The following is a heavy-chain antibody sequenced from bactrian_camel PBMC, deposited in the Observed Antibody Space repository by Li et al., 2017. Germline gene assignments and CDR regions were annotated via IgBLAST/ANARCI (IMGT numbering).Heavy chain of an antibody. V-gene: IGHV3S9*01. CDR2: IDSDGET. J-gene: IGHJ4*01. D-gene: IGHD1*01. CDR3: AAQYGLGTCKFWAYSDNMDY. Sequence: HVQLVESGGGSAQAGGSLRLSCAARTGTVRSACMGWIRQVSGKEREGFASIDSDGETTYTDSVKGRFTASKDNAKSTLYLKMSSLKPEDSAMYSCAAQYGLGTCKFWAYSDNMDYWGHGTQVTVS. CDR1: TGTVRSAC.